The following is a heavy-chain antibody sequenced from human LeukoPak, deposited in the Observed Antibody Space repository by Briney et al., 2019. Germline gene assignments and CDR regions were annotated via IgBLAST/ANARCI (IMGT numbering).Heavy chain of an antibody. CDR3: ARGDVTVVLPVVPEYYFDY. D-gene: IGHD2-2*01. CDR1: GYTSTGYY. CDR2: INPNSGGT. Sequence: ASVKVSCKASGYTSTGYYMHWVRQAPGQGLEWMGWINPNSGGTNYAQKFHGRVTMTRDTSINTAYMELNGLRSDDTAVYYCARGDVTVVLPVVPEYYFDYWGQGTLVTVSS. V-gene: IGHV1-2*02. J-gene: IGHJ4*02.